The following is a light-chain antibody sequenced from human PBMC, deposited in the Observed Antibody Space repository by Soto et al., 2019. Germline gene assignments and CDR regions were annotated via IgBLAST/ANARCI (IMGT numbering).Light chain of an antibody. CDR1: QSISSSY. Sequence: EIVLTQSPVTLSLSPGERATLSCRASQSISSSYLAWYQQKPGQAPRPLIFGASSRASGIPGRFSGSGSGTDFTLTISRREPEDFAVYYCQHYGTSATWTFGQGTKVEIK. CDR2: GAS. J-gene: IGKJ1*01. CDR3: QHYGTSATWT. V-gene: IGKV3-20*01.